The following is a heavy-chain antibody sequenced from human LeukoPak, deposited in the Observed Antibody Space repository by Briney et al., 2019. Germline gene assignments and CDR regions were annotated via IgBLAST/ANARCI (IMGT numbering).Heavy chain of an antibody. D-gene: IGHD1-26*01. CDR3: ARDLPEVGATLGAFDI. J-gene: IGHJ3*02. V-gene: IGHV4-59*01. CDR2: IYYSGST. Sequence: PSETLSLTCTVSGGSISSYYWSWIRQPPGKGLEWIGYIYYSGSTNYNPSLKSRVTISVDTSKNQFSLKLSSVTAADTAVYYCARDLPEVGATLGAFDIWGQGTMVTVSS. CDR1: GGSISSYY.